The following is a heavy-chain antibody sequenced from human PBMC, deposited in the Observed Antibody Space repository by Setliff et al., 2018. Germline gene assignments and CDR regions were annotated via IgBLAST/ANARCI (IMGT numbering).Heavy chain of an antibody. V-gene: IGHV4-39*07. Sequence: SETLSLTCTVSGGSISSSSYYWGWIRQPPGKGLEWIGSVYYSGSTYYNPSLKSRVTISVDTSKNQFSLKLSSVTAADTAVYYCARLWNLGAFDIWGQGTMVTVSS. D-gene: IGHD1-7*01. J-gene: IGHJ3*02. CDR2: VYYSGST. CDR1: GGSISSSSYY. CDR3: ARLWNLGAFDI.